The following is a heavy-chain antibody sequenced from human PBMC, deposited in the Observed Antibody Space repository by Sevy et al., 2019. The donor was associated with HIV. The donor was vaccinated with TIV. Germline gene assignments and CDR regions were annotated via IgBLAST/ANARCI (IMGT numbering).Heavy chain of an antibody. Sequence: GGSLRLSCAASGFTFDDYAMHWVRQAPGKGLEWVSGISWNSGRIGYAASVKGRFSISRDNAKNSLYLQMSSLRTEDTALYYCAKDRNIAVSGQFDFWGQGTLVTVSS. CDR3: AKDRNIAVSGQFDF. CDR2: ISWNSGRI. V-gene: IGHV3-9*01. CDR1: GFTFDDYA. D-gene: IGHD6-19*01. J-gene: IGHJ4*02.